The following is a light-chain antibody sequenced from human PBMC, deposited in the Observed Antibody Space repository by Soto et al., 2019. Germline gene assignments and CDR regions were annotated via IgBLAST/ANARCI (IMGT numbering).Light chain of an antibody. J-gene: IGKJ1*01. CDR2: DAS. V-gene: IGKV1-5*01. CDR1: QNIGNW. CDR3: QQYHTYSWT. Sequence: DIQMTQSPSTRSAPVGDRVTITCRASQNIGNWLAWYQQKPGKAPKLLIYDASSLGSGVPSRFSGTESGTEFTLTISSLQPNDFATYYCQQYHTYSWTFGQGTKVDIK.